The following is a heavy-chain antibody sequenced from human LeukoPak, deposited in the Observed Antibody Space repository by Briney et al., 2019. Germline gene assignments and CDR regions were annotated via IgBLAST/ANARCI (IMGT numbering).Heavy chain of an antibody. V-gene: IGHV1-2*02. CDR1: GYTFTGYY. D-gene: IGHD4/OR15-4a*01. J-gene: IGHJ4*02. CDR2: INPNSGGT. CDR3: ARDHDYGPDY. Sequence: GASVKVSCKVSGYTFTGYYMHWVQQAPGQGLEWMGWINPNSGGTNYAQKFQGRVTMTRDTSINTAYMELSSLTSDDTAMYYCARDHDYGPDYWGQGTLVTVSA.